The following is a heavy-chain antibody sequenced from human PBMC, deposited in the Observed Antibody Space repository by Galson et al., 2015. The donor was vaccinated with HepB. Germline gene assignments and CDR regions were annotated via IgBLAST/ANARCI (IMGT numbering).Heavy chain of an antibody. CDR2: INPGGGST. V-gene: IGHV1-46*01. Sequence: SVKVSCKASGNTFTSYYMHWVRQAPGQGLEWMGIINPGGGSTRYAQKFQGRVTMTRDTSTSTIYMELSGLRSEDTAVYFCARVRGTRYFDRHDAFEIWGQGTMVSVSS. CDR1: GNTFTSYY. D-gene: IGHD3-9*01. J-gene: IGHJ3*02. CDR3: ARVRGTRYFDRHDAFEI.